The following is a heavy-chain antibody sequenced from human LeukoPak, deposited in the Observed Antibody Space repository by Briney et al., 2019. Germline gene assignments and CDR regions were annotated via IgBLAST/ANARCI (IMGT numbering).Heavy chain of an antibody. V-gene: IGHV3-7*05. CDR2: IKQDGSEK. Sequence: GGSLRLSCAASGFIFTSYWMSWVRQAPGKGLEWVANIKQDGSEKYYVDSVKGRFTISRDNSKNTLYLQMNSLRAEDTAVYYCAKEVSRVTTFYFDYWGQGTLVTVSS. D-gene: IGHD4-17*01. CDR3: AKEVSRVTTFYFDY. J-gene: IGHJ4*02. CDR1: GFIFTSYW.